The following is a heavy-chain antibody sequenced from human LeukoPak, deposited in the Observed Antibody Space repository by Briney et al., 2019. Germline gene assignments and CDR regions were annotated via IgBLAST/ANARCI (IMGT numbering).Heavy chain of an antibody. J-gene: IGHJ6*02. CDR2: ISYDGSNK. CDR3: ARSIVGASDFYYYGMDV. CDR1: GFTFSSYA. V-gene: IGHV3-30-3*01. D-gene: IGHD1-26*01. Sequence: PGGSLRLSCAASGFTFSSYAMHWVRQAPGKGLESVAVISYDGSNKYYANTVKGRFTISRDNSKNTLYLQMNRLRAEDTAVYYCARSIVGASDFYYYGMDVWGQGTTVTVSS.